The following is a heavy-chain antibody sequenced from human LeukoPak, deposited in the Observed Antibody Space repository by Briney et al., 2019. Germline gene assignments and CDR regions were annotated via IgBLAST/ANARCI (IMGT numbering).Heavy chain of an antibody. J-gene: IGHJ4*02. D-gene: IGHD6-13*01. CDR1: GFTFSSYS. CDR3: ARDTAPSGWYYFDY. CDR2: SSSSSSTI. Sequence: GGSLRLSCAASGFTFSSYSMNWVRQAPGKGLEWVSYSSSSSSTIYDADSVKGRFTISRDNAKNSLYLQMNSLRDEDTTVYYCARDTAPSGWYYFDYWGQGALVTVSS. V-gene: IGHV3-48*02.